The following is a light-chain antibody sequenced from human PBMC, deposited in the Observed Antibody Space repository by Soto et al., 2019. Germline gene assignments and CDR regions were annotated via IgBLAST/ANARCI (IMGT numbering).Light chain of an antibody. Sequence: DIVLTQSPGTLSLSPGERATLSCRSSQSVSSSYLAWYQQKPGQAPRLLIYAASSRATDIPDRFTGSASGTDFTLTISRLEPEDFAVYYYQQYGQHGSSPLTFGGGTKVDIK. V-gene: IGKV3-20*01. CDR3: QQYGQHGSSPLT. CDR2: AAS. J-gene: IGKJ4*01. CDR1: QSVSSSY.